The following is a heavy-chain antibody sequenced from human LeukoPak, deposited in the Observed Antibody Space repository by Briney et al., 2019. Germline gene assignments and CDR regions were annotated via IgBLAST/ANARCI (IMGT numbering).Heavy chain of an antibody. CDR3: ARNVEMASLDY. CDR2: IIPIFGTA. V-gene: IGHV1-69*05. J-gene: IGHJ4*02. CDR1: GGTFSSYA. Sequence: SVKVSCKASGGTFSSYAISWVRQAPGQGLEWMGRIIPIFGTANYAQKCQGRVTITTDESTSTAYMELSSLRSEDTAVCYRARNVEMASLDYWGQGTLVTVSS. D-gene: IGHD5-24*01.